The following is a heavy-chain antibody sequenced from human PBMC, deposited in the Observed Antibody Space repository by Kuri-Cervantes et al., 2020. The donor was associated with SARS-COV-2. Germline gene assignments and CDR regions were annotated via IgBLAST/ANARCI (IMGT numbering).Heavy chain of an antibody. CDR2: IDQDGSEQ. Sequence: GGSLRLSCAASGFTFSSYWMSWVRQAPGKGLEWVANIDQDGSEQYYVDSVKGRFSISRDNAKKSLYLQMNSLRAEDTAVYYCAKHAVPATHYYYYYMDVWGKGTTVTVSS. V-gene: IGHV3-7*03. D-gene: IGHD2-2*01. J-gene: IGHJ6*03. CDR1: GFTFSSYW. CDR3: AKHAVPATHYYYYYMDV.